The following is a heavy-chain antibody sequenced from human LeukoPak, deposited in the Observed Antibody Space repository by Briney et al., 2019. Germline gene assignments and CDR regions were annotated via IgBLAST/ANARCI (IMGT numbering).Heavy chain of an antibody. CDR2: IYNTGTT. CDR3: ARIKSISPLLIRNWFDA. Sequence: PSETLSLTCGVSGYSIKNGYYWGWVRQPPGKGLEWIGCIYNTGTTYYSPSLESRATISLDMNKNQFSLRLTSVTAADMAIYYCARIKSISPLLIRNWFDAWGQGTLVIVSS. J-gene: IGHJ5*02. V-gene: IGHV4-38-2*01. CDR1: GYSIKNGYY. D-gene: IGHD6-6*01.